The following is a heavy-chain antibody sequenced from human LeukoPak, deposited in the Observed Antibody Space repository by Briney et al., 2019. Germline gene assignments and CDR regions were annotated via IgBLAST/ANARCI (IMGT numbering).Heavy chain of an antibody. Sequence: GGSLRLSCAASGFTFSSYAMHWVRQAPGKGLEWVAVISYDGSNKYYADSVKGRFTISRDNSKNTLYLQVNSLRAEDTAVYYCARDPGTVGASDFDYWGQGTLVTVSS. CDR2: ISYDGSNK. CDR3: ARDPGTVGASDFDY. V-gene: IGHV3-30-3*01. D-gene: IGHD1-26*01. CDR1: GFTFSSYA. J-gene: IGHJ4*02.